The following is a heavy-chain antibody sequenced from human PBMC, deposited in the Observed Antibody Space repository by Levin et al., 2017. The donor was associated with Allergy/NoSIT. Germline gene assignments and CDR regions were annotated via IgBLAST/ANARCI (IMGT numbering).Heavy chain of an antibody. V-gene: IGHV6-1*01. J-gene: IGHJ4*02. CDR2: TFYRSKWYN. CDR3: ARSPDGTWAPDH. CDR1: GDSVSSNSAA. D-gene: IGHD5-24*01. Sequence: SQTLSLTCAISGDSVSSNSAAWNWIRQSPSRGLEWLGRTFYRSKWYNDYTLALRSRMTIRPDTAKNQVSLQLDSVTPEDTAVYYCARSPDGTWAPDHWGQGTLVTVSS.